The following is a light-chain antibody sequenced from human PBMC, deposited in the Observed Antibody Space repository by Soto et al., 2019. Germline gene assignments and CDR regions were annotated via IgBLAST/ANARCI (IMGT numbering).Light chain of an antibody. CDR1: SSDVGSYNL. J-gene: IGLJ1*01. Sequence: QSVLTRPASVSGSPGQSITISCTGTSSDVGSYNLVSWYQQHPGKAPKLMIYEGSKRPSGVSNRFSGSKSGNKASLTISGLHAEDEADYYCCSYAGSSNYVVGTGTKVTVL. CDR3: CSYAGSSNYV. CDR2: EGS. V-gene: IGLV2-23*01.